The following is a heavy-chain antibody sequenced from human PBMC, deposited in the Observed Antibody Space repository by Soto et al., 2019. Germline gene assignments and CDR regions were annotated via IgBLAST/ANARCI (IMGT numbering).Heavy chain of an antibody. CDR3: ATLSSCSGGSCSYFDY. J-gene: IGHJ4*02. D-gene: IGHD2-15*01. Sequence: QVQLVESGGGVVQPGRSLRLSCAASGFTFSSYGMHWVRQAPGKGLEWVAVISYDGSNKYYADSLKGRFTISRDNSKNTLYLQMNSLRAEDTAVYYCATLSSCSGGSCSYFDYWGQGTLVTVSS. V-gene: IGHV3-30*03. CDR2: ISYDGSNK. CDR1: GFTFSSYG.